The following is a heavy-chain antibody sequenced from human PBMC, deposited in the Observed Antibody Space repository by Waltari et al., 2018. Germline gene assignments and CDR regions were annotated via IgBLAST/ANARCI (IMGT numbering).Heavy chain of an antibody. D-gene: IGHD6-13*01. V-gene: IGHV3-23*01. CDR2: MGGSGIST. Sequence: EVQLLESGGGLVQPGGSLRLSCVASGLPLSGYTLSWVRQAPGKGLEWVSSMGGSGISTYYADSVKGRFTISRDNSKDTLYLQINSLRAEDTAVYYCAKDIAPAGTRYFDYWGQGTLVTVSS. J-gene: IGHJ4*02. CDR1: GLPLSGYT. CDR3: AKDIAPAGTRYFDY.